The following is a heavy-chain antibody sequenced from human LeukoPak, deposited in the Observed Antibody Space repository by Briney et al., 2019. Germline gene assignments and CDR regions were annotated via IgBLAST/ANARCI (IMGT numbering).Heavy chain of an antibody. D-gene: IGHD3-3*01. CDR2: ISSSSSTI. Sequence: GGSLRLSCAASGVTFSSYSMNWVRQAPGKGLEWVSYISSSSSTIYYADSVKGRFTISRDNAKNSLYLQMNSLRAEDTAVYYCARDYDFWSGSYYWGQGTLVTVCS. V-gene: IGHV3-48*01. CDR1: GVTFSSYS. J-gene: IGHJ4*02. CDR3: ARDYDFWSGSYY.